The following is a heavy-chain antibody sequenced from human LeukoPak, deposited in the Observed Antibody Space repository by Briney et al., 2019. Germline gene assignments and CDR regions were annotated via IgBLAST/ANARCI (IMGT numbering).Heavy chain of an antibody. D-gene: IGHD5-12*01. CDR1: GGSISSGGYY. V-gene: IGHV4-30-4*08. J-gene: IGHJ4*02. CDR3: ARDLSGYGIFDY. Sequence: PSQTLSLTCTVSGGSISSGGYYWSWIRQPPGKGLEWIGYIYYSASTYYSPSLKSRVTVSVDTSKNRFSLKSSSVTAADTAMYYCARDLSGYGIFDYWGQGTLVTVSS. CDR2: IYYSAST.